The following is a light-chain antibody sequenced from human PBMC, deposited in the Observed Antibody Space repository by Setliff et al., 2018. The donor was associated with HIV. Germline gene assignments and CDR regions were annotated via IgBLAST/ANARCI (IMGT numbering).Light chain of an antibody. CDR1: SSDVGGYNY. Sequence: QSALSQPASVSGSPGQSITISCTGTSSDVGGYNYVSWYQQHPGKAPKLMICDVTNRPSGVSDRFSGSQSGNTASLTISGLQAEDEADYYCCSYTSSNTVLFGGGTK. CDR2: DVT. V-gene: IGLV2-14*03. CDR3: CSYTSSNTVL. J-gene: IGLJ2*01.